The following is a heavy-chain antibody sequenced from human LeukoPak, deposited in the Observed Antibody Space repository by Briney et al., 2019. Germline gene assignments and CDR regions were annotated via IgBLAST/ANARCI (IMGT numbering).Heavy chain of an antibody. CDR3: ARDLGRGSMDV. CDR2: IYYSGST. V-gene: IGHV4-39*07. CDR1: GGSISNSGHY. D-gene: IGHD1-26*01. J-gene: IGHJ6*02. Sequence: SETLSLTCTVSGGSISNSGHYWGWVRQPPGKGLEWIGSIYYSGSTYYSPSLKSRVTISVDTSKNQFSLKLSSVTAVDTAVYFCARDLGRGSMDVWGLGTTVTVSS.